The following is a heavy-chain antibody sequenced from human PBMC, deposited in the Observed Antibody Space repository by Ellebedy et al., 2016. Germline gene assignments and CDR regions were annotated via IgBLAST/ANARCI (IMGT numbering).Heavy chain of an antibody. CDR1: ASTFSSHW. V-gene: IGHV3-7*01. Sequence: GGSLRLXCAASASTFSSHWMSWVRQAQGKGLEWVADINHDGNEKHYVDSVKGRFTISRDNAKNSVYLQMNTLRAEDTAVYYCARESGIVGASRGWDFDYWGQGTLVTVSP. CDR3: ARESGIVGASRGWDFDY. D-gene: IGHD1-26*01. J-gene: IGHJ4*02. CDR2: INHDGNEK.